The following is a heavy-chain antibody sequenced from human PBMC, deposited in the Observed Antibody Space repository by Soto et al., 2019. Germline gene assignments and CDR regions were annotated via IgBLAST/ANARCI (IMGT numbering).Heavy chain of an antibody. Sequence: GGSLRLSCAASGFTFSSYSMNCVRQAPGKGLEWVSSISSSSSYIYYADSVKGRFTISRDNAKNSLYLQMNSLRAEDTAVYYCARDRDYGSGSYYNVHAFDIWGQGTMVTVSS. V-gene: IGHV3-21*01. CDR1: GFTFSSYS. D-gene: IGHD3-10*01. CDR3: ARDRDYGSGSYYNVHAFDI. CDR2: ISSSSSYI. J-gene: IGHJ3*02.